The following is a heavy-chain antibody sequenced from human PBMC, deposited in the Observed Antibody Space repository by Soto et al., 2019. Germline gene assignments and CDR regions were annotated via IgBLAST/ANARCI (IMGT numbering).Heavy chain of an antibody. J-gene: IGHJ6*02. CDR1: GFTFSSYA. D-gene: IGHD2-8*01. Sequence: GGSLRLSCAASGFTFSSYAMHWVRQAPGKGLEWVAVISYDGSNKYYADSVKGRFTISRDNSKNTLYLQMNSLRAEDTAVYYCARRMGPNYYYYGMDVWGQGTTVTVSS. V-gene: IGHV3-30-3*01. CDR3: ARRMGPNYYYYGMDV. CDR2: ISYDGSNK.